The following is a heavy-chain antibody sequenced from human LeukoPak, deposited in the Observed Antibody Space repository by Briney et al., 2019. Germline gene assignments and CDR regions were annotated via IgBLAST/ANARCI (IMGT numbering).Heavy chain of an antibody. CDR3: ARRAGYTGSWYEY. V-gene: IGHV4-61*01. Sequence: SETLSLTCTVSSGSVNSGSYYWNWIRQPPGKGLEWIGYIYYSGSTNYNPSLKSRITISVDPAKNQLSLKLSSVTAADTAVYYCARRAGYTGSWYEYWGQGTLVTVSS. D-gene: IGHD6-13*01. J-gene: IGHJ4*02. CDR1: SGSVNSGSYY. CDR2: IYYSGST.